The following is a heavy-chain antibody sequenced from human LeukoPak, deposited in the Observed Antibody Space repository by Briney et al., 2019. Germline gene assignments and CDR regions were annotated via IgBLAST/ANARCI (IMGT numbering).Heavy chain of an antibody. D-gene: IGHD2-15*01. CDR2: IKSDGSST. CDR3: ARVDCSGGSCYSGY. J-gene: IGHJ4*02. V-gene: IGHV3-74*01. Sequence: PGGSLRLSCAASGFTFSSYWMHWVRQAPGKGLVWVSRIKSDGSSTSYADSVKGRFIISRDNAKNTLFLQMNSLRAEDTAAYYCARVDCSGGSCYSGYWGQGTLVTVSS. CDR1: GFTFSSYW.